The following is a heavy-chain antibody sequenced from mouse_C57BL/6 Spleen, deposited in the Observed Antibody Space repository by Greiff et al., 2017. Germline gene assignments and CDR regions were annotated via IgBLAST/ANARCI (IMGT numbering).Heavy chain of an antibody. V-gene: IGHV1-52*01. D-gene: IGHD1-1*01. Sequence: QVQLQQPGAELVRPGSSVKLSCKASGYTFTSYWMHWVKQRPIQGLEWIGNIDPSDSEPHYNQKFKDKATLTVDKSSSTAYMQLSSLTSEDSAVYYCARSNYVGDYAMDYWGQGTSVTVSS. CDR2: IDPSDSEP. J-gene: IGHJ4*01. CDR1: GYTFTSYW. CDR3: ARSNYVGDYAMDY.